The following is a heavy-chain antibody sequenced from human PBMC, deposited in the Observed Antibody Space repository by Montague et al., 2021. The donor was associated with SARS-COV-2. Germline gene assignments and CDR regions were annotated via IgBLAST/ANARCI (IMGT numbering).Heavy chain of an antibody. CDR3: AKAGIKYDYGDFFDY. J-gene: IGHJ4*02. V-gene: IGHV3-23*01. D-gene: IGHD4-17*01. Sequence: SLRLSCAASGFTFSSYAMSWVRQAPGKGLEWVSAISGRGGSTTTAASVKGRFTFSRENSKKTLNLQMNSRRAEETAVYDCAKAGIKYDYGDFFDYWGQGTLVTVSS. CDR1: GFTFSSYA. CDR2: ISGRGGST.